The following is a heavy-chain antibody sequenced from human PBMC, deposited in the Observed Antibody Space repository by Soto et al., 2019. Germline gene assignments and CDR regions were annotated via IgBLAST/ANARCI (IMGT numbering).Heavy chain of an antibody. J-gene: IGHJ2*01. V-gene: IGHV3-23*01. CDR1: GFTFISYA. CDR3: VKKAIVTVTNPVYWYFDL. CDR2: TSGGGDVA. D-gene: IGHD4-17*01. Sequence: EVQLLESGGGLVQPGGFLRLSCAASGFTFISYAMSWVRQAPGKGLEWVSGTSGGGDVAFYADSVKGRFTISRDYSKNTLYLQMNSLRAEDTAIYYGVKKAIVTVTNPVYWYFDLWGRGTLVTVSS.